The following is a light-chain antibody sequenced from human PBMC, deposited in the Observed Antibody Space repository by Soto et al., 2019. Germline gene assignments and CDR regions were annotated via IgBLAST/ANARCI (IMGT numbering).Light chain of an antibody. V-gene: IGKV3-20*01. CDR3: QQYGSLSWT. CDR2: GAS. CDR1: QNVDSNC. J-gene: IGKJ1*01. Sequence: EIMLTQSPGTLSLSPGERATLSCRASQNVDSNCLAWYQQKPGQAPRIIIFGASGRATGIPDRFSGSGSGTDFTLTISRLEPEDFAVYYCQQYGSLSWTFGQGTKVDIK.